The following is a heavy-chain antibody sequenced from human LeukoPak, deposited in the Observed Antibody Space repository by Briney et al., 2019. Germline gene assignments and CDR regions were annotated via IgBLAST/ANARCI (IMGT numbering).Heavy chain of an antibody. Sequence: GVSLRLSCAASGFAFSTYAMSWVRQAPGKGLEWVSSISTSSRYIYYRDSVKGRFTISRDDAKNSLYLQMNSLRVEDTAVYYCARADCSGSTCYLRRSWFDPWGQGTLVTVSS. D-gene: IGHD2-2*01. V-gene: IGHV3-21*01. CDR2: ISTSSRYI. CDR1: GFAFSTYA. CDR3: ARADCSGSTCYLRRSWFDP. J-gene: IGHJ5*02.